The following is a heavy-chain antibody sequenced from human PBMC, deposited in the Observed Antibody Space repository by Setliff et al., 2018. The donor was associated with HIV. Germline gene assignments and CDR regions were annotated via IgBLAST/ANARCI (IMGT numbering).Heavy chain of an antibody. CDR1: GYTFTSYG. J-gene: IGHJ4*02. V-gene: IGHV1-18*01. Sequence: ASVKGSCKASGYTFTSYGISWVRQAPGQGLEWMGWISAYNGNTNYAQKFQGRVTMTTDTSTGTAYMELRSLRSDDAAVYYCARDRGSSRSKGFDYWGQGTLVTVSS. D-gene: IGHD6-13*01. CDR2: ISAYNGNT. CDR3: ARDRGSSRSKGFDY.